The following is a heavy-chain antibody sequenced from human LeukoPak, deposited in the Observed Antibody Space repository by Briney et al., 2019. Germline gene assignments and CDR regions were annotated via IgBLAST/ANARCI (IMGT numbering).Heavy chain of an antibody. Sequence: SVNVSFKASRGTFISYAIRWVRQAPGQGLDWMGGIIPIFGTANYAQKFQGRVTITADESTSTAYMGLSSLRSEDTAVYYCASKEGYGSASSFDYWGQGTLVTVSS. CDR2: IIPIFGTA. V-gene: IGHV1-69*13. J-gene: IGHJ4*02. D-gene: IGHD3-10*01. CDR3: ASKEGYGSASSFDY. CDR1: RGTFISYA.